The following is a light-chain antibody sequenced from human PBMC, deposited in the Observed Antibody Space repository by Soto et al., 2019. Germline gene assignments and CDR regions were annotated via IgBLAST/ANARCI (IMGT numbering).Light chain of an antibody. CDR2: GAS. J-gene: IGKJ1*01. CDR3: QQYNNGWT. CDR1: QRVSSN. Sequence: EIVMTQSPATLSVSPGERATLSCRTSQRVSSNLAWYQQKPGQAPRLLISGASTRAIGIPARFSGSGSGTEFTLTISSLQSEDFAVYYCQQYNNGWTFGQGTKVEIK. V-gene: IGKV3-15*01.